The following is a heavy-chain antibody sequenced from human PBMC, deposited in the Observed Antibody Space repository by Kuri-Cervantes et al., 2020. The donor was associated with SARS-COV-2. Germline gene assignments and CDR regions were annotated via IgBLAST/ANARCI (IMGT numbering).Heavy chain of an antibody. CDR2: ISGSGGST. D-gene: IGHD3-3*01. CDR3: AKSSTITIFGVVTIPEYFQH. J-gene: IGHJ1*01. CDR1: GFTVSSNE. V-gene: IGHV3-23*01. Sequence: GGSLRLSCAASGFTVSSNEMSWVRQAPGKGLEWVSVISGSGGSTYYADSVKGRFTISRDNSKNTLYLQMNSLRAEDTAVYYCAKSSTITIFGVVTIPEYFQHWGQGTLVPSPQ.